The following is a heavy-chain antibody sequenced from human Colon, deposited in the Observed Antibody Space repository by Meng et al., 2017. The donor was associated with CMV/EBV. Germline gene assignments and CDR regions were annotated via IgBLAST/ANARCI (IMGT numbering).Heavy chain of an antibody. D-gene: IGHD3-10*01. CDR1: GFTVSSNY. V-gene: IGHV3-53*01. CDR3: ARDSLIWFAEEYSKYHDYGMDV. CDR2: IYSGGRT. Sequence: GESLKISCVASGFTVSSNYMSWVRQAPGKGLEWVSLIYSGGRTYYADAVQGPFTISRDNSKNTVYLQMNSLRAEDTAVYYCARDSLIWFAEEYSKYHDYGMDVWGQGTTVTVSS. J-gene: IGHJ6*02.